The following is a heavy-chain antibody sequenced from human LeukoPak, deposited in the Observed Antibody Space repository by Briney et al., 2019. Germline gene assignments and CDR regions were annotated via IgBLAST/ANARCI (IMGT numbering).Heavy chain of an antibody. V-gene: IGHV1-18*01. J-gene: IGHJ3*02. CDR2: ISAYNGNK. Sequence: GASVKVSCKASGYTFTSYGISWVRQAPGQGLDWMGWISAYNGNKNYAQKLQGRVTMTTDTSTSTAYMELRSLRSDDTAVYYCARGVDYDFWSGYYPGDAFDIWGQGTMVTVSS. D-gene: IGHD3-3*01. CDR3: ARGVDYDFWSGYYPGDAFDI. CDR1: GYTFTSYG.